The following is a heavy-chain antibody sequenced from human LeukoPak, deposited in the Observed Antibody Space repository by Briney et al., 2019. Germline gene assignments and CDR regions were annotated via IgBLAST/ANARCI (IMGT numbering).Heavy chain of an antibody. D-gene: IGHD3-10*01. Sequence: SETLSLTCTVSGGSISSGGYYWSWIRQHPGKGLEWIGYIYYSGSTYYNPSLKSRVTISVDTSKNQFSLKLSSVTAADTAVYCCARVWKVGGITMVRGARGGNWFDPWGQGTLVTVSS. CDR1: GGSISSGGYY. CDR3: ARVWKVGGITMVRGARGGNWFDP. V-gene: IGHV4-31*03. CDR2: IYYSGST. J-gene: IGHJ5*02.